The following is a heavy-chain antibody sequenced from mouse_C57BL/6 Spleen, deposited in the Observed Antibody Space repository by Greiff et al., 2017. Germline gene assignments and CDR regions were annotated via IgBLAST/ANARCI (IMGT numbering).Heavy chain of an antibody. CDR1: GYTFTSYG. J-gene: IGHJ4*01. D-gene: IGHD1-1*01. Sequence: VQLQQSGAELARPGASVKLSCMASGYTFTSYGISWVKQRTGQGLEWIGEIYPSSGNTYYNEKFKGKATLTADKTSSTAYMELRSLKSEDSAVYFCALVALYYAMDYWGQGTSVTVCS. CDR2: IYPSSGNT. V-gene: IGHV1-81*01. CDR3: ALVALYYAMDY.